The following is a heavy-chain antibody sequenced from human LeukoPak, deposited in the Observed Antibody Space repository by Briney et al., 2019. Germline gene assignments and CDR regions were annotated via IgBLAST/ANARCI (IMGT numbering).Heavy chain of an antibody. CDR3: AKDAPPYYYDSSGYYGDY. Sequence: GGSLRLSCAASGFTFSSYGMHWVRQAPGKGLEWVAVISYDGSNKYYAGSVKGRFTISRDNSKNTLYLQMNSLRAEDTAVYYCAKDAPPYYYDSSGYYGDYWGQGTLVTVSS. CDR1: GFTFSSYG. D-gene: IGHD3-22*01. J-gene: IGHJ4*02. CDR2: ISYDGSNK. V-gene: IGHV3-30*18.